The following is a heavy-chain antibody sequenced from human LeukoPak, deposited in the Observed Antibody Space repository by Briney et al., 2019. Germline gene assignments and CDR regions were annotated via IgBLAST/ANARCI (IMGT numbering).Heavy chain of an antibody. CDR2: INVRNGNT. J-gene: IGHJ6*02. CDR3: ARDRYYGLGTHPEGGSLDV. V-gene: IGHV1-18*01. CDR1: AYTFTSFG. Sequence: ASVKVSCKASAYTFTSFGISWVRQAPGQGLEWMGWINVRNGNTNYAQRLQGRVTMTTDTSTNTAYMDLRSLRSDDTAVYYCARDRYYGLGTHPEGGSLDVGGQGTTGIVSS. D-gene: IGHD3-10*01.